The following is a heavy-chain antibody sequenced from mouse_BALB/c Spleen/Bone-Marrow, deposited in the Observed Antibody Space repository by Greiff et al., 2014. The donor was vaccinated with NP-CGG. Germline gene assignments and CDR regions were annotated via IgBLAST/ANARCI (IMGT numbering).Heavy chain of an antibody. CDR2: IDPSDSYT. D-gene: IGHD2-1*01. CDR3: ARGLYGNSGY. V-gene: IGHV1-69*02. CDR1: GYTFTSYW. Sequence: QVQLQQSGAELVKPGASVKLSCKASGYTFTSYWMHWVKQRPGQGLEWIGEIDPSDSYTNYNQKFKGKATLTVDKSSSTAYMQLSSLTYEDSAVYYCARGLYGNSGYWGQGTTLTVSS. J-gene: IGHJ2*01.